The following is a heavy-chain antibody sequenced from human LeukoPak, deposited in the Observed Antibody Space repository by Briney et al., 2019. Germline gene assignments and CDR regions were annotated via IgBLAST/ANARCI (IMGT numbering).Heavy chain of an antibody. D-gene: IGHD3-10*01. V-gene: IGHV4-30-4*08. CDR3: ARVGIYYGSGSYAYYMDV. CDR2: IYYSGCT. CDR1: GGSISSGDYY. J-gene: IGHJ6*03. Sequence: PSETLSLTCTVSGGSISSGDYYWSWIRQPPGKGLEWIGYIYYSGCTYYNPSLKSRVTISVDTSKNQFSLKLSSVTAADTAVYYCARVGIYYGSGSYAYYMDVWGKGTTVTVSS.